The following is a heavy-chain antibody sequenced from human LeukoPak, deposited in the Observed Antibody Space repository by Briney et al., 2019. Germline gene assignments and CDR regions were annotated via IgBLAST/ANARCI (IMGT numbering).Heavy chain of an antibody. CDR2: MNPNSGNT. CDR3: AVSGTMVRGVI. J-gene: IGHJ4*02. V-gene: IGHV1-8*01. CDR1: GYTFTSYD. Sequence: ASVKVSCKASGYTFTSYDINWVRQATGQGLEWMGWMNPNSGNTGYAQKLQGRVTMTTDTSTSTAYMELRSLRSDDTAVYYCAVSGTMVRGVIWGQGTLVTVSS. D-gene: IGHD3-10*01.